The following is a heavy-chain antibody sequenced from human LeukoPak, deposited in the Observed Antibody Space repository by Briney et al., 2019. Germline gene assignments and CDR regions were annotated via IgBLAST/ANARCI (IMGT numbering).Heavy chain of an antibody. Sequence: GGSLRLSCAGSGFTFNNHWMHWVRQVPGKGLEWVSRIDNDGSNTIYADSVKARFTISRDNAKNTLYLQMNSLRAEDTAMYYCSRDRPHNWFDPWGQGTLVTVSS. CDR1: GFTFNNHW. CDR2: IDNDGSNT. CDR3: SRDRPHNWFDP. V-gene: IGHV3-74*01. J-gene: IGHJ5*02.